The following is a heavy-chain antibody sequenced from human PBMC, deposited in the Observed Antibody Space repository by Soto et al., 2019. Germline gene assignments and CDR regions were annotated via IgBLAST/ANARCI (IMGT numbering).Heavy chain of an antibody. Sequence: GESLKISCKGSGYSFTNYWIAWVRQMPGKGLEYIGIIYPSDSDTRYSPSFQGQVTISADKSISTAYLQWSSLKASDTAIYYCARHGFYGDYSSNYFDPWGQGTLVTVSS. CDR2: IYPSDSDT. CDR3: ARHGFYGDYSSNYFDP. CDR1: GYSFTNYW. V-gene: IGHV5-51*01. D-gene: IGHD4-17*01. J-gene: IGHJ5*02.